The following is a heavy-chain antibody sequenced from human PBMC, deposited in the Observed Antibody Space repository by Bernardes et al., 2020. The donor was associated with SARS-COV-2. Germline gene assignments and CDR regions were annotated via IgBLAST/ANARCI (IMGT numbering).Heavy chain of an antibody. V-gene: IGHV3-7*01. Sequence: GRSLRLSCAASGFTFDISWMTWVRQAPGKGLEWVADIKQDGSEKNYVDSVRGRFTISRDNAKNSLYLQMNSLRAEDTAVYYCARVVRYHLLCGWFDPWGQGTLVTVSS. CDR1: GFTFDISW. D-gene: IGHD2-2*01. CDR2: IKQDGSEK. J-gene: IGHJ5*02. CDR3: ARVVRYHLLCGWFDP.